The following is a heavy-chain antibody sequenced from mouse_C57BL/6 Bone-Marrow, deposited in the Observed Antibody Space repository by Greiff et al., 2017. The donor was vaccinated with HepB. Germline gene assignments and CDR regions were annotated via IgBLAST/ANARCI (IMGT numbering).Heavy chain of an antibody. CDR1: GFTFSDAW. J-gene: IGHJ4*01. Sequence: EVQLQESGGGLVQPGGSMKLSCAASGFTFSDAWMDWVRQSPEKGLEWVAEIRNKANNHATYYAESVKGRFTISRDDSESSVYLQMNSLRAEDTGIYYCTRHLQWQPDYYAMDYWGQGTSVTVSS. D-gene: IGHD2-10*01. V-gene: IGHV6-6*01. CDR3: TRHLQWQPDYYAMDY. CDR2: IRNKANNHAT.